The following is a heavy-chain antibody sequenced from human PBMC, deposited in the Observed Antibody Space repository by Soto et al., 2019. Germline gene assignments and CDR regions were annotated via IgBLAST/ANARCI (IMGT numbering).Heavy chain of an antibody. CDR1: GGSISSGGYY. J-gene: IGHJ6*02. CDR2: TYYSGST. CDR3: ARDRRRDTISHRGVRYGMDV. D-gene: IGHD3-3*01. Sequence: SETLSLTCTVSGGSISSGGYYWSWIRQHPGKGLERIGYTYYSGSTYYNPSLKSRVTISVDTSKNQFSLKLSSVTAADTAVYYCARDRRRDTISHRGVRYGMDVWGQGTTVTVSS. V-gene: IGHV4-31*03.